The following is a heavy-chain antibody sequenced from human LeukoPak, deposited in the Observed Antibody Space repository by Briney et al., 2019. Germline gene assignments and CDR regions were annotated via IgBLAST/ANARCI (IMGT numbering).Heavy chain of an antibody. V-gene: IGHV3-7*01. CDR1: GFTFSSNW. CDR3: ARDIVGYYYS. D-gene: IGHD3-22*01. CDR2: IKQDGSER. J-gene: IGHJ4*02. Sequence: GPLLLSCAASGFTFSSNWMSWVRPAPGKGLEWVANIKQDGSERYYVASVKGRFTISRDNAKNSLYLQMNSLSAEDTAVYYCARDIVGYYYSWGQGTLVTVSS.